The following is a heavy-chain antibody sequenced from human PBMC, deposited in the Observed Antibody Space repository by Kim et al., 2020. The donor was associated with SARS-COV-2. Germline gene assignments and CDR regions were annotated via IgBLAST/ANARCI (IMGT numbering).Heavy chain of an antibody. V-gene: IGHV3-48*01. Sequence: SRGSTIYYADSEKGRFTHSRDNAKNSMYLQMNSLRAEDTAVYYCAVRFDYWGQGTLVTVSS. CDR2: SRGSTI. CDR3: AVRFDY. J-gene: IGHJ4*02. D-gene: IGHD3-3*01.